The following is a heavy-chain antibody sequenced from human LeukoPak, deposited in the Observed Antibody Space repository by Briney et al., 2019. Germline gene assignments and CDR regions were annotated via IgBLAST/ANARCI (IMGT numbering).Heavy chain of an antibody. V-gene: IGHV4-61*02. CDR2: IYTSGST. J-gene: IGHJ4*02. CDR3: ARAMSIAARLQTIFDY. CDR1: GGSISSGSYY. D-gene: IGHD6-6*01. Sequence: PSETLSLTCTVSGGSISSGSYYWSWFRQPAGKGLEWIGRIYTSGSTNYNPSLKSRVTISVDTSKNQFSLNLTSVTAADTAVYYCARAMSIAARLQTIFDYWGQGTLVTVSS.